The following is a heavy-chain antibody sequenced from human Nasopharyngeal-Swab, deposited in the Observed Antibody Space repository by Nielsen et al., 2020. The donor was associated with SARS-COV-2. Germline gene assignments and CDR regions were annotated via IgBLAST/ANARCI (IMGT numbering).Heavy chain of an antibody. CDR2: IKQDGSAK. CDR3: ARLLEVGGTPLDY. V-gene: IGHV3-7*01. CDR1: PFAFGNYW. D-gene: IGHD6-19*01. J-gene: IGHJ4*02. Sequence: GESLKISCAVSPFAFGNYWMSWVRQAPGKGPEWVANIKQDGSAKYYVDSVKVRFTISSDNAKNSLYLPMNSLRVADTAVYYCARLLEVGGTPLDYWGQGTLVSVSS.